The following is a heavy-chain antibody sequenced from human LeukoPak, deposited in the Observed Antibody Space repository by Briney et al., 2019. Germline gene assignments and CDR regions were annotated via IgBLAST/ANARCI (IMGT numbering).Heavy chain of an antibody. V-gene: IGHV1-18*01. CDR2: ISAYNGNT. D-gene: IGHD6-6*01. Sequence: ASVKVSCKASGYTFTSYGISWVRQAPGQGLEWMGWISAYNGNTNYAQKLQGRVTMTTDTSTSTAYMELRSLRSDDTAVYYCARDQGVEYSSSSDFDYWGQGTLVTVSS. CDR3: ARDQGVEYSSSSDFDY. CDR1: GYTFTSYG. J-gene: IGHJ4*02.